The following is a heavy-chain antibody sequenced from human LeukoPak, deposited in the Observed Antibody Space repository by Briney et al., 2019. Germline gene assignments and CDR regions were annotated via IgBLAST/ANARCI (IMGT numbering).Heavy chain of an antibody. CDR2: INAYNGNT. CDR1: GYTFTSYG. Sequence: GASVKVSCKASGYTFTSYGISWVRQAPGQGLEWMGWINAYNGNTNYAQKLQGRVTMTTDTSTSTAYMELRSLRSDDTAVYYCARGWAVRQYYYDSSGEVFFDYWGQGTLVTVSS. J-gene: IGHJ4*02. D-gene: IGHD3-22*01. V-gene: IGHV1-18*01. CDR3: ARGWAVRQYYYDSSGEVFFDY.